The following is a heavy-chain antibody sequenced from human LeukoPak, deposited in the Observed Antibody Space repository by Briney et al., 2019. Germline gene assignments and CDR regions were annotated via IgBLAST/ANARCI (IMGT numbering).Heavy chain of an antibody. CDR3: ARHGSVRSPLGP. V-gene: IGHV4-4*09. CDR1: GGSISSYY. CDR2: IYATGST. D-gene: IGHD3-10*01. Sequence: PSETLSLTRTVSGGSISSYYWSWIRQPPGKGLEWIGYIYATGSTNYNPSLKSRVTISVDTSKNQFSLNLRSVTAADTAVYYCARHGSVRSPLGPWGQGTLVTVSS. J-gene: IGHJ5*02.